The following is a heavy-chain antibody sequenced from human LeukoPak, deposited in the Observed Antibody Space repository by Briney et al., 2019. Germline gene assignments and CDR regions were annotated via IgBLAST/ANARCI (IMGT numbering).Heavy chain of an antibody. CDR1: GFTFSSYG. Sequence: GRSLRLSCAASGFTFSSYGMHWVRQAPGKGLEWVAVISYDGSNKYYADSVKGRFTISRDNSKNTLYLQMNSLRAEDTAVYYCARSGYYYEKGYLDYWGQGTLVTVSS. V-gene: IGHV3-30*03. CDR2: ISYDGSNK. CDR3: ARSGYYYEKGYLDY. D-gene: IGHD3-22*01. J-gene: IGHJ4*02.